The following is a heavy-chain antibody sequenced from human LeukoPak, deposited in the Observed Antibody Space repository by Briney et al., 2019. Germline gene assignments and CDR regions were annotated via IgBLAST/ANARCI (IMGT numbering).Heavy chain of an antibody. CDR1: GYTFTGYY. D-gene: IGHD2-15*01. Sequence: ASVKVSCKASGYTFTGYYMHWVRQAPGQGLKWMGWINPNSGGTNYAQKFQGRVTMTRDTSISTAYMELSRLRSDDTAVYYCARVRGIPRGFDYWGQGTLVTVSS. J-gene: IGHJ4*02. CDR3: ARVRGIPRGFDY. CDR2: INPNSGGT. V-gene: IGHV1-2*02.